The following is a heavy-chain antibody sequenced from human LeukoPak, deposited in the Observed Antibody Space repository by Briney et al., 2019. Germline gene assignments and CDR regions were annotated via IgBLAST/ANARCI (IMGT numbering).Heavy chain of an antibody. Sequence: PGGSLRLSCAASGFAVSGNYMSWVRQAPGKGLEWVSLMSSGGDINYVDSVKGRFTISRHNSKNTLDLQMDCLRAEDTAVYYCARDLNVWGQGTLVTVSS. CDR3: ARDLNV. CDR2: MSSGGDI. V-gene: IGHV3-53*04. J-gene: IGHJ4*02. CDR1: GFAVSGNY. D-gene: IGHD3-9*01.